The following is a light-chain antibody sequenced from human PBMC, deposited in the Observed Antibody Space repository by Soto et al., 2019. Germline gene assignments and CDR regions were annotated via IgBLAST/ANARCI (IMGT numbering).Light chain of an antibody. J-gene: IGKJ5*01. Sequence: DIQLTQSPSSLSVCVGDRVTITCQASQDISTFLNWYQQKPGKAPKLLIYDASNLESGVPSRFSGSRSGADFVLTITSLQPEDIATYYCQQYDDLPLAFGQGTRLEIK. V-gene: IGKV1-33*01. CDR1: QDISTF. CDR2: DAS. CDR3: QQYDDLPLA.